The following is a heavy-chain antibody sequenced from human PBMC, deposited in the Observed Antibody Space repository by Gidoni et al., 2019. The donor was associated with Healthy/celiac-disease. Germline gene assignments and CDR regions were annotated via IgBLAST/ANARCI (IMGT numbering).Heavy chain of an antibody. V-gene: IGHV3-7*01. CDR3: ARGAKGRLVLGTSYFDY. D-gene: IGHD6-19*01. J-gene: IGHJ4*02. CDR1: GFTFSSYW. Sequence: EVQLVESGGGLVQPGGSLRLSCAASGFTFSSYWMSWVRQAPGKGLEWVTNIKQDGSEKYYVDSVKGRFTISRDNAKNSLYLQMNSLRAEDTAVYYCARGAKGRLVLGTSYFDYWGQGTLVTVSS. CDR2: IKQDGSEK.